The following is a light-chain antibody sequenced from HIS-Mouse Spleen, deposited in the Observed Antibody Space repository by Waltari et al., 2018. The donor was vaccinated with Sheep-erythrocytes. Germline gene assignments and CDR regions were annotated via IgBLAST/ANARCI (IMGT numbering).Light chain of an antibody. V-gene: IGLV2-11*01. CDR1: SSDVGGYNY. CDR3: CSYAGSYNHV. CDR2: DVS. J-gene: IGLJ1*01. Sequence: QSALTQPRSVSGSPGQSVTISCTGTSSDVGGYNYVSWYQQHPGKAPKLMIYDVSKRPSGVPDRFSGSKSGNTASLTISGLQAEDEADYYCCSYAGSYNHVFGTGTKVTVI.